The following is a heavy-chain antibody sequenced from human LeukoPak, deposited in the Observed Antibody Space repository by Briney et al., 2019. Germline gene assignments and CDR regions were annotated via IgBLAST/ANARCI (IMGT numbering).Heavy chain of an antibody. D-gene: IGHD2-2*02. J-gene: IGHJ5*02. V-gene: IGHV1-18*01. CDR2: ISAYNGNT. CDR1: GYTFTSYG. Sequence: ASVKVSCKASGYTFTSYGISWVRQAPGQGLEWMGWISAYNGNTNYAQKLQGRVTMTTDTSTSTAYMELRSLRSEDTAVYYCARRHCSSTSCYTKNNWFDPWGQGTLVTVSS. CDR3: ARRHCSSTSCYTKNNWFDP.